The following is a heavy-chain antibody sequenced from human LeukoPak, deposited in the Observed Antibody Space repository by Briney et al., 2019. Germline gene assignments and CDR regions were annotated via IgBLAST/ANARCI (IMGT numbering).Heavy chain of an antibody. D-gene: IGHD3-9*01. Sequence: GGSLRLSCAASGFTFSSHSMNWVRQAPGKVLEWVSSIISSSSYIYYADSVKGRFTISRDNAKNSLYLQMNSLRAEDTAVYYCARDPDDIFYGMDVWGQGTTVTVSS. CDR2: IISSSSYI. CDR1: GFTFSSHS. CDR3: ARDPDDIFYGMDV. V-gene: IGHV3-21*01. J-gene: IGHJ6*02.